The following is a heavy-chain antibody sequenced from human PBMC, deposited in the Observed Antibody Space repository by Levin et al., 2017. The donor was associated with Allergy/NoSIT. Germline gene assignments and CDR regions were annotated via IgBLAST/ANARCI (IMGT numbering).Heavy chain of an antibody. Sequence: GGSLRLSCAASGFTFSSYAMSWVRQAPGKGLEWVSAISGSGGSTYYADSVKGRFTISRDNSKNTLYLQMNSLRAEDTAVYYCAKVRVVFSPPNYYYYYGMDVWGQGTTVTVSS. CDR2: ISGSGGST. D-gene: IGHD2-21*01. V-gene: IGHV3-23*01. CDR3: AKVRVVFSPPNYYYYYGMDV. J-gene: IGHJ6*02. CDR1: GFTFSSYA.